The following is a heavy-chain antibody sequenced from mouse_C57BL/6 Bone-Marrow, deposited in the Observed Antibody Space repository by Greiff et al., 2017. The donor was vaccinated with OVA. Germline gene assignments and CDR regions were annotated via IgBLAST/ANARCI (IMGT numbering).Heavy chain of an antibody. V-gene: IGHV1-59*01. CDR2: IDPSDSYT. J-gene: IGHJ2*01. CDR1: GYTFTSYW. Sequence: QVQLQQPGAELVRPGTSVKLSCKASGYTFTSYWMHWVKQRPGQGLEWIGVIDPSDSYTNYNQKFKGKAPLTVDTSSSTAYMQLSSLTSEDSAVYYCAREGGYWGQGTTLTVSS. CDR3: AREGGY.